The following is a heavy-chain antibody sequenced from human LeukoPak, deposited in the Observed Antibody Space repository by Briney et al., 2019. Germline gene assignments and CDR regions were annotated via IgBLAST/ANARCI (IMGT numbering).Heavy chain of an antibody. CDR1: GFPLSNHW. D-gene: IGHD1-26*01. J-gene: IGHJ4*02. Sequence: GGSLRLSCVVSGFPLSNHWMSWVRQAPGTGLEWVANIKEDGSEKNYVDSVKGRFTISRDNARNSLYLQINSLRAEDTALYYCARDRKFRIVGTSQHYFDYWGQGTLVTVSS. V-gene: IGHV3-7*01. CDR3: ARDRKFRIVGTSQHYFDY. CDR2: IKEDGSEK.